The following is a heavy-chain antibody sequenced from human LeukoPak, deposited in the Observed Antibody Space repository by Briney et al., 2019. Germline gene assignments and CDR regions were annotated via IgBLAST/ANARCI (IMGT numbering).Heavy chain of an antibody. D-gene: IGHD5-18*01. J-gene: IGHJ4*02. CDR1: GFTFRSYG. V-gene: IGHV3-30*02. CDR3: ANGGYSYGSPIDY. Sequence: GGSLGLSCAASGFTFRSYGMHWVRQAPGKGLEWVAFIRYDGSNKYYADSVKGRFTISRDNSKNTLYLQMNSLRAEDTAVYYCANGGYSYGSPIDYWGQGTLVTVSS. CDR2: IRYDGSNK.